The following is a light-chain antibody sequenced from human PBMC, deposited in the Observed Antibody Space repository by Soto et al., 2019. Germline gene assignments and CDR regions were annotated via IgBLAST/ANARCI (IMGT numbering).Light chain of an antibody. CDR3: QQYNNWPRP. J-gene: IGKJ1*01. V-gene: IGKV3-15*01. CDR2: DAS. CDR1: QTISSTY. Sequence: IVLTQSPGTLSLSPGDRATLSCRASQTISSTYLAWYQQKPGQAPRLLIYDASNRATDIPARFSGSGSGTEFTLTISSLQSEDFAVYYCQQYNNWPRPFGQGSKVDIK.